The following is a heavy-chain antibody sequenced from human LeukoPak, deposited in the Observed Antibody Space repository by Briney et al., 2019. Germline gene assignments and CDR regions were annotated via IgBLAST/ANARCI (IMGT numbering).Heavy chain of an antibody. Sequence: SQTLSLTCAISGDSVSSNSAAWNWIRQTPSRGLEWLGRTYYRSKWYNDYAASVKSRININPDTSKNQFSLQVKFATPEDTAVYYCARDYRVTGLDFDYWGQGTLVTVSS. V-gene: IGHV6-1*01. J-gene: IGHJ4*02. CDR3: ARDYRVTGLDFDY. D-gene: IGHD1-20*01. CDR1: GDSVSSNSAA. CDR2: TYYRSKWYN.